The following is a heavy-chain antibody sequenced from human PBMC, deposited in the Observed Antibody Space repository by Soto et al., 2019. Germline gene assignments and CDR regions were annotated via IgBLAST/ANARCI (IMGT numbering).Heavy chain of an antibody. J-gene: IGHJ3*02. CDR3: ARDKPESPRSDAFDI. V-gene: IGHV4-31*03. CDR1: GGSISSGGYY. Sequence: QVQLQESGPGLVKPSQTLSLTCTVSGGSISSGGYYWSWIRQHPGKGLEWIGYIYYSGSTYYNPSLKSRVTISVDTSKNQFSLKLSSVTAADTAVYYCARDKPESPRSDAFDIWGQGTMVTVSS. CDR2: IYYSGST.